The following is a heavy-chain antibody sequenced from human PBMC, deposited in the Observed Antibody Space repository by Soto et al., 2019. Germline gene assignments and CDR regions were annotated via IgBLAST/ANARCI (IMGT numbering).Heavy chain of an antibody. Sequence: AAVQVSCKASGYTFTGYYMHWVRQAPGQGLEWMGWINPNSGGTNYAQKFQGRVTMTRDTSISTAYMELSRLRSDDTAVYYCARVQVVVPAAPLAYWGQGTLVSLSS. CDR3: ARVQVVVPAAPLAY. V-gene: IGHV1-2*02. CDR1: GYTFTGYY. J-gene: IGHJ4*02. D-gene: IGHD2-2*01. CDR2: INPNSGGT.